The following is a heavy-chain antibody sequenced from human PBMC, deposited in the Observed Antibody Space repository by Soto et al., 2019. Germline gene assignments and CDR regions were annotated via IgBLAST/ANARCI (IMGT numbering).Heavy chain of an antibody. CDR2: ISSSSSYI. Sequence: EVQLVESGGGLVKPGGSLRLSCAASGFTFSSYSMNWVRQAPGKGLAWVSSISSSSSYIYYADSVKGRFTISRDNAKNSLYLQMNSLRAEDTAVYYCARDYVDSSGYYCNFDYWGQGTLVTVSS. V-gene: IGHV3-21*01. D-gene: IGHD3-22*01. CDR3: ARDYVDSSGYYCNFDY. J-gene: IGHJ4*02. CDR1: GFTFSSYS.